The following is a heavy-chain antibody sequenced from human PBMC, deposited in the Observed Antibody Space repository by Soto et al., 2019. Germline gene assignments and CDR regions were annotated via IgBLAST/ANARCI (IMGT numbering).Heavy chain of an antibody. CDR3: ARDKPVIYYYYGMDV. Sequence: QVQLVQSGAEVKKPGSSVKVSCKASGGTFSSYAISWVRQAPGQGLEWMGGIIPIFGTANYAQKFQGRVTITADESXXTAYMELSRLRSEDTAVYYCARDKPVIYYYYGMDVWGQGTTVTVSS. D-gene: IGHD3-10*01. CDR2: IIPIFGTA. CDR1: GGTFSSYA. J-gene: IGHJ6*02. V-gene: IGHV1-69*12.